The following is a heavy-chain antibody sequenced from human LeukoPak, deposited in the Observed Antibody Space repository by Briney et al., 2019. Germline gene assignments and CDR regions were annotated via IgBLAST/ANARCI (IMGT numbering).Heavy chain of an antibody. CDR3: ARGGDIVVVPAAPFDY. J-gene: IGHJ4*02. D-gene: IGHD2-2*01. CDR1: GRSFSNYY. Sequence: SETLSLTCAVYGRSFSNYYWSWIRQPPGKGLEWVGEINHSGSTNYNPSLKSRVTISVDTSKNQFSLKLSSVTAADTAVYYCARGGDIVVVPAAPFDYWGQGTLVTVSS. V-gene: IGHV4-34*01. CDR2: INHSGST.